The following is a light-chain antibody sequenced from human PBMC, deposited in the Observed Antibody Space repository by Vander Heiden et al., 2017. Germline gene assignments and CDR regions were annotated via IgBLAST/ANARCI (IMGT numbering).Light chain of an antibody. CDR2: GAS. Sequence: PGERVTLSCRASQSVSSSYLTWYQQKSGQAPRLLIYGASTRATSIPARFSGSGSGTDFTLTISSLQPEDFAVYYCQQDYNLPLTFGGGTKVEIK. V-gene: IGKV3D-7*01. CDR3: QQDYNLPLT. J-gene: IGKJ4*01. CDR1: QSVSSSY.